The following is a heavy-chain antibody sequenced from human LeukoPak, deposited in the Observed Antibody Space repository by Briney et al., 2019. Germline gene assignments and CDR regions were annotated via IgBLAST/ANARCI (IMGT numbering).Heavy chain of an antibody. CDR1: GFTVSSYY. Sequence: GGSLRLSCAASGFTVSSYYMTWVRQAPGKGLQWVSVIDSGGSTYYADSVKGRFTISRDNSKSTLYLQMNSLRVDDTAVYYCARNPGVGSSWYRLHYWGQGTLVTVSS. CDR2: IDSGGST. V-gene: IGHV3-53*05. CDR3: ARNPGVGSSWYRLHY. D-gene: IGHD6-13*01. J-gene: IGHJ4*02.